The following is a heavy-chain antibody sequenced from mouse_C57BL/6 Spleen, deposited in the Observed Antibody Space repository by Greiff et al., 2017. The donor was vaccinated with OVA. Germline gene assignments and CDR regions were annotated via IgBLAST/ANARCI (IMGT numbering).Heavy chain of an antibody. CDR2: ISSGGSYT. D-gene: IGHD2-12*01. CDR3: ARHDDYRAMDY. Sequence: EVMLVESGGDLVKPGGSLKLSCAASGFTFSSYGMSWVRQTPDKRLEWVATISSGGSYTYYPDSVKGRFTISRDNAKNTLYLQMSSLESEDTAMYYCARHDDYRAMDYWGQGTSVTVSS. J-gene: IGHJ4*01. CDR1: GFTFSSYG. V-gene: IGHV5-6*01.